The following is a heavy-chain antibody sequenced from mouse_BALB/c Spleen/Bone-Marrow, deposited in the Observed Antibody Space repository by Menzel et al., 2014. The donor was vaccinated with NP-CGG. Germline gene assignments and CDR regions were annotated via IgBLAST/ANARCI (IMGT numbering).Heavy chain of an antibody. Sequence: QVQLQQSGAELVRPGASVKLSCKASGYTFTSFWMNWVKQRPDQGLEWIGRIDPYVSITHYNRIFKDKAILTVDKSSSTAYMQLSSLTSEDSAVYYCSRGLLGQDYWGQGTTGTVSS. CDR1: GYTFTSFW. D-gene: IGHD1-2*01. J-gene: IGHJ2*01. CDR3: SRGLLGQDY. CDR2: IDPYVSIT. V-gene: IGHV1-52*01.